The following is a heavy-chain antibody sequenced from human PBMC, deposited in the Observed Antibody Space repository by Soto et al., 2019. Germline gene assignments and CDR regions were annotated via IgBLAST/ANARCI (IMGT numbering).Heavy chain of an antibody. CDR3: ARASVVVVPAAMHYNWFNP. J-gene: IGHJ5*02. CDR2: IYYSGST. D-gene: IGHD2-2*01. V-gene: IGHV4-31*03. CDR1: GGSISSGGYY. Sequence: SETLSLTCTVSGGSISSGGYYWSWILHHPGKGLEWIGYIYYSGSTYYNPSLKSRVTISVDTSKNQFSLKLSSVTAADTAVYYCARASVVVVPAAMHYNWFNPWGQGTLVTVS.